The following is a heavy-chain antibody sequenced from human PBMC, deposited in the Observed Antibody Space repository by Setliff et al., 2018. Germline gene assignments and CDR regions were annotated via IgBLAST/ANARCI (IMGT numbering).Heavy chain of an antibody. Sequence: ASVKVSCKTSGYTFTSYGIIWVRQAPGRGLERMGWISAFNGNTKYAEKFQGRVTMATDTSTSTAYMELRSLRSDDTAVYYCASDTNGQVGNYYYYYMDVWGKGTTVTVSS. V-gene: IGHV1-18*01. CDR2: ISAFNGNT. CDR1: GYTFTSYG. CDR3: ASDTNGQVGNYYYYYMDV. D-gene: IGHD1-1*01. J-gene: IGHJ6*03.